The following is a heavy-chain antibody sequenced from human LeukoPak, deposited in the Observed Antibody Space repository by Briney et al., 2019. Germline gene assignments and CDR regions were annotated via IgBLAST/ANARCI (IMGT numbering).Heavy chain of an antibody. CDR2: IIPIFGTA. CDR3: ARGREAYSGYDFRWFDP. J-gene: IGHJ5*02. Sequence: ASVEVSCKASGGTFSSYAISWVRQAPGQGLEWMGGIIPIFGTANYAQKFQGRVTITADESTSTAYMELSSLRSEDTAVYYCARGREAYSGYDFRWFDPWGQGTLVTVSS. CDR1: GGTFSSYA. V-gene: IGHV1-69*13. D-gene: IGHD5-12*01.